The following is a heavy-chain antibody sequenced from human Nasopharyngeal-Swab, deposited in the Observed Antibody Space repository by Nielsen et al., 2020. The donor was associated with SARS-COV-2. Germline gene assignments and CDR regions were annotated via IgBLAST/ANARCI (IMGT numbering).Heavy chain of an antibody. CDR3: ARADSSGWFFSD. V-gene: IGHV3-48*03. D-gene: IGHD6-19*01. CDR2: ISSSDSTT. J-gene: IGHJ4*02. Sequence: WIRLPPGKGLEWVSYISSSDSTTYYADSVKGRFTISRDNAKNSLYLQMNSLRVEDTGVYYCARADSSGWFFSDWGRGTLVTVSS.